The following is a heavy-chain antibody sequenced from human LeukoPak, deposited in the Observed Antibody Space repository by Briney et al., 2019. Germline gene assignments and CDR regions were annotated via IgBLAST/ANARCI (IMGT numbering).Heavy chain of an antibody. CDR2: ISGSGDNT. Sequence: GGSLRLSCAASGFFFSSYSMNWVRQAPGKGLEWVSAISGSGDNTYYADSVKGRFTISRDNSKNTLYLQMNSLRAEDTAVYYCAKRFAYGGVDYWGQGTLVTVSS. CDR1: GFFFSSYS. CDR3: AKRFAYGGVDY. D-gene: IGHD4-23*01. V-gene: IGHV3-23*01. J-gene: IGHJ4*02.